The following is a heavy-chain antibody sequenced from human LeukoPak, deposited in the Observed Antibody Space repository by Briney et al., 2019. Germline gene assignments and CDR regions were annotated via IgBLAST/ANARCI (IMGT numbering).Heavy chain of an antibody. J-gene: IGHJ4*02. CDR2: ISAYNGNT. CDR1: GYTFTSYG. V-gene: IGHV1-18*01. Sequence: ASVKVSCKASGYTFTSYGISWVRQAPGQGLEWMGWISAYNGNTNYAQKLQGRVTMTTDTSTSTAYMELRSLRSDDTAVYYCARAGNYHDSSGYFDYWGQGTLVTVSS. D-gene: IGHD3-22*01. CDR3: ARAGNYHDSSGYFDY.